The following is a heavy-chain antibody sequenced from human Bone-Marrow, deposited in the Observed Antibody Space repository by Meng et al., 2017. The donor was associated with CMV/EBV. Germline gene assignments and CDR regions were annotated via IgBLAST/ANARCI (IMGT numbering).Heavy chain of an antibody. J-gene: IGHJ4*02. CDR1: GFTFSSYW. CDR3: AREGTIFGAEPYYYDY. Sequence: GESLKISCAASGFTFSSYWMSWVRQAPGKGLEWVANIKQDGSEKYYVDSVKGRFTISRDNAKNSLYLQMNSLRAEDTAVYYCAREGTIFGAEPYYYDYWGQGTLVTFYS. CDR2: IKQDGSEK. D-gene: IGHD3-3*01. V-gene: IGHV3-7*01.